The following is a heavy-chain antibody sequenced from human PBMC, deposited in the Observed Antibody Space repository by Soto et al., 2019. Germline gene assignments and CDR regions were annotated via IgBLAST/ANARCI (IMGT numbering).Heavy chain of an antibody. D-gene: IGHD1-1*01. CDR3: AGPNQTQLPSDAFDI. V-gene: IGHV1-3*01. CDR1: GYTFTSYA. J-gene: IGHJ3*02. Sequence: QVQLVQSGAEVKKPGASVKVSCKASGYTFTSYAMHWVRQAPGQRLEWMGWINAGNGNTKYSQKFQGRVTITRGTTASTAYMELSSLRSEDAAVYYCAGPNQTQLPSDAFDIWGQGTMVTVSS. CDR2: INAGNGNT.